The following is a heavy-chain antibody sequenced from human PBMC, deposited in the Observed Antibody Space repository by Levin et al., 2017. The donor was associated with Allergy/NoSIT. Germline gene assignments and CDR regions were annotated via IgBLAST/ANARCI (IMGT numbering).Heavy chain of an antibody. CDR3: ARDVLPNGSRAFDI. CDR2: ISFDGSHI. D-gene: IGHD2-15*01. CDR1: GFTFSAFG. Sequence: GESLKISCAASGFTFSAFGFHWVRQAPGKGMEWVTMISFDGSHIHYADSLKGRFTISRDDSKNTVYLQMNSLTADDTGVYYCARDVLPNGSRAFDIWGQGTMVIVSS. J-gene: IGHJ3*02. V-gene: IGHV3-33*01.